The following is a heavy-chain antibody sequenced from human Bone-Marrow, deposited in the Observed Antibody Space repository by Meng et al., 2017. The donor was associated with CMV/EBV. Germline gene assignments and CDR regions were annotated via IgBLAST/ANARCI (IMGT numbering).Heavy chain of an antibody. CDR1: GYTFTGYY. V-gene: IGHV1-2*02. CDR2: INPNSGGT. D-gene: IGHD3/OR15-3a*01. Sequence: ASVKVSCKASGYTFTGYYMHWVRQAPGQGLEWMGWINPNSGGTNYAQKFQGRVTMTRDTSISTAYMELSRLRSDDTAVYYCAKPPLIGRVIEPRGYFDYWGQGTLVTVSS. CDR3: AKPPLIGRVIEPRGYFDY. J-gene: IGHJ4*02.